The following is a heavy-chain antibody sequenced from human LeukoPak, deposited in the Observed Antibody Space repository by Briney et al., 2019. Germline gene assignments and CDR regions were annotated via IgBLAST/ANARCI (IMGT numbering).Heavy chain of an antibody. CDR2: INTNTGNP. CDR3: ARGVGYSGYEGGYYFDY. V-gene: IGHV7-4-1*02. D-gene: IGHD5-12*01. CDR1: GYTFTSYA. Sequence: AASVKVSCKASGYTFTSYAMNWVRQAPGQGLEWMGWINTNTGNPTYAQGFTGRFVFSLDTSVSTAYLQISSLKAEDTAVYYCARGVGYSGYEGGYYFDYWGQGTLVTVSS. J-gene: IGHJ4*02.